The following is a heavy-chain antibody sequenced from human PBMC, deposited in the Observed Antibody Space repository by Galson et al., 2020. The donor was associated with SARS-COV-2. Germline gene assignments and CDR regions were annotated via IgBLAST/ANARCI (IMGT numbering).Heavy chain of an antibody. CDR2: IYYSGST. J-gene: IGHJ5*02. CDR1: GGSISSGGYY. Sequence: TLSLTCTVSGGSISSGGYYWSWIRQHPGKGLEWIGYIYYSGSTYYNPSLKSRVTISVDTSKNQFSLKLSSVTAADTAVYYCARVFRTTIFGVVSMFDPWGQGTLVTVSS. V-gene: IGHV4-31*03. CDR3: ARVFRTTIFGVVSMFDP. D-gene: IGHD3-3*01.